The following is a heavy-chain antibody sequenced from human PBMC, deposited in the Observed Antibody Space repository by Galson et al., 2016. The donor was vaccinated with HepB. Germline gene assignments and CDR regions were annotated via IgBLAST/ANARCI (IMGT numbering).Heavy chain of an antibody. Sequence: PALVKPTQTLTLTCTFSGFSLSTSGMCVSWIRRPPGKALEWLALIDWDEDKYYSTSLKTRLTISKDTSKNQVVLTMTNMDPVDTATYYCARMKNYYYGMDVWGQGTTGTVSS. J-gene: IGHJ6*02. CDR2: IDWDEDK. V-gene: IGHV2-70*01. CDR3: ARMKNYYYGMDV. CDR1: GFSLSTSGMC.